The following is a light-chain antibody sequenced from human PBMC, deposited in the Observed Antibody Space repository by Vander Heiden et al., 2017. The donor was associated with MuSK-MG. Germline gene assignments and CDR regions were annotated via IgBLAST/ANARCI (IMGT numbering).Light chain of an antibody. CDR3: WLSYSGPLV. V-gene: IGLV7-46*01. CDR2: DTS. Sequence: QAVVTQEPSLTVSPGGTVTLTCGSSTVAGNSGHYPYWLQQKPDHDPRTLIYDTSNTHSWTPARFSGSLLGVKAALTLSGAQAEDEDEYYCWLSYSGPLVFGGGTKLTVL. J-gene: IGLJ2*01. CDR1: TVAGNSGHY.